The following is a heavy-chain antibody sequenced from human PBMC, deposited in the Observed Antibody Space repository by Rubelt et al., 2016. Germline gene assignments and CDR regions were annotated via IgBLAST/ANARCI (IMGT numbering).Heavy chain of an antibody. CDR2: INHSGST. Sequence: QVQLQQWGAGLLKPSETLSLTCAVYGGSFSGYYWSWIRQPPGKGLEWIGEINHSGSTNYNPSLKSRGTISVGTSKNQCSRKLSAVTAADTAVYYCARGVVPAAIRFDPWGQGTLVTVSS. J-gene: IGHJ5*02. D-gene: IGHD2-2*02. CDR1: GGSFSGYY. CDR3: ARGVVPAAIRFDP. V-gene: IGHV4-34*01.